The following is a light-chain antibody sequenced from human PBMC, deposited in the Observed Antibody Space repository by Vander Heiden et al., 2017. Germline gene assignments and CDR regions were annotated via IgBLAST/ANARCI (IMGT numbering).Light chain of an antibody. CDR2: EVT. V-gene: IGLV2-23*02. Sequence: QSALIQPASVSGSPGQSITIACTGTRSDVALYNLVSWYQQYPGKAPKLWSYEVTKRPSGVSNRFSGSKSGNTDSLTITGLQAEDEADYFCCSSADSSAFNEVFGSGTKVTVL. CDR3: CSSADSSAFNEV. CDR1: RSDVALYNL. J-gene: IGLJ1*01.